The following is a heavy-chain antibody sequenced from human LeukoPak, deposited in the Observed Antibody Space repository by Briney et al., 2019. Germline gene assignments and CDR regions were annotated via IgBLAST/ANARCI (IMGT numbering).Heavy chain of an antibody. V-gene: IGHV3-21*01. D-gene: IGHD1-26*01. CDR2: ISTSSSYI. CDR3: ARATWDPNYYYYMDV. CDR1: GFTFSSYS. Sequence: GGSLRLSCAVSGFTFSSYSMKWVRQVPGKGLEWVSSISTSSSYIYYADSVKGRFTISRDNAKNSLYLQMNSLRAEDTAVYYCARATWDPNYYYYMDVWGKGTTVTISS. J-gene: IGHJ6*03.